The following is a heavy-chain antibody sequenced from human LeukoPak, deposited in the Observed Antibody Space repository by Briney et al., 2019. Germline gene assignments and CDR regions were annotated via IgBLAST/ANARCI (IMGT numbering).Heavy chain of an antibody. CDR1: GFTFSNAW. D-gene: IGHD3-9*01. V-gene: IGHV3-15*01. CDR3: TTLWSAYYDILTGLPNDAFDI. Sequence: GSLRLSCAASGFTFSNAWMSWVRQAPGKGLEWVGRIKSKTDGGTTDYAAPVKGRFTISRDDSKNTLYLQMNSLKTEDTAVYYCTTLWSAYYDILTGLPNDAFDIWGQGTMVTVSS. CDR2: IKSKTDGGTT. J-gene: IGHJ3*02.